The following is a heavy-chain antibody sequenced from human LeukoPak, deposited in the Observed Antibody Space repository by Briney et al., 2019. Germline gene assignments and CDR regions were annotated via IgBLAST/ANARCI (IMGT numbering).Heavy chain of an antibody. CDR2: IRYDGSNK. CDR1: GFTFSSYG. V-gene: IGHV3-30*02. CDR3: ARDGEKKQLALYYYYYYMDV. Sequence: PGGSLRLSCAASGFTFSSYGMHWVRQAPGKGLEWVAFIRYDGSNKYYADSVKGRFTISRDNSKNTLYLQMNSLRAEDTAVYYCARDGEKKQLALYYYYYYMDVWGKGTTVTVSS. D-gene: IGHD6-13*01. J-gene: IGHJ6*03.